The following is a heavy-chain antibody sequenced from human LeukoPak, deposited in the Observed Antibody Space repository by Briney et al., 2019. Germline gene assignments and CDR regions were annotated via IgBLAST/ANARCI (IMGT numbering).Heavy chain of an antibody. V-gene: IGHV3-74*03. CDR2: INRDGSTT. CDR1: GFTFRNYW. J-gene: IGHJ4*02. D-gene: IGHD3-10*01. Sequence: GGSLRLSCAASGFTFRNYWVHWVRQAPGKGLVWVSRINRDGSTTKYADSVKGRFTVSGDNAKNTLNLQMNSLRAEDTAVYYCARDKKSGESSEIDYWGQGTLVTISS. CDR3: ARDKKSGESSEIDY.